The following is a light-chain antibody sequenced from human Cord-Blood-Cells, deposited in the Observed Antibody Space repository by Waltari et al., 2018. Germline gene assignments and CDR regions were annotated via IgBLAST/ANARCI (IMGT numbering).Light chain of an antibody. CDR2: EGS. Sequence: QSALTQPASVSGSPGQSITISCTGTSRDVGSYNLVSWYQQHPGKAPKLMIYEGSKRPSGVSNRFSGSKSGNTASLTISGLQAEDEADYDCCSYAGSSTLVFGGGTKLTVL. V-gene: IGLV2-23*01. CDR1: SRDVGSYNL. J-gene: IGLJ2*01. CDR3: CSYAGSSTLV.